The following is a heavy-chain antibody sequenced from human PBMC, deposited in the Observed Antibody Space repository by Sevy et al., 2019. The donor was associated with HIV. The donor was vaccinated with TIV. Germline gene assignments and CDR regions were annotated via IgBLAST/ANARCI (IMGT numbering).Heavy chain of an antibody. J-gene: IGHJ4*02. D-gene: IGHD3-10*01. CDR1: GFTVSSNY. Sequence: GGSLRLSFAASGFTVSSNYMSWVRQAPGKGLEWVSVIYSGGSTYYADSVKGRFTISRDNSKNTLYLQMNSLRAEDTAVYYCARFRGAAFDYWGQRTLVTVSS. V-gene: IGHV3-53*01. CDR3: ARFRGAAFDY. CDR2: IYSGGST.